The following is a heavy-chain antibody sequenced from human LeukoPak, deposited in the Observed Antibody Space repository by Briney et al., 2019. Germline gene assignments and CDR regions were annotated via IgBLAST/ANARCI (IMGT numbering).Heavy chain of an antibody. J-gene: IGHJ5*02. D-gene: IGHD2-2*01. CDR1: GFTFSSYA. CDR3: AKDQYQLPHWFDP. Sequence: GGSLRLSCAASGFTFSSYAMSWVRQAPGKGLEWVSAISGSGGSTYYADSVKGRFAISRDNSKNTLYLQMDSLRAEDTAVYYCAKDQYQLPHWFDPWDQGTLVTVSS. V-gene: IGHV3-23*01. CDR2: ISGSGGST.